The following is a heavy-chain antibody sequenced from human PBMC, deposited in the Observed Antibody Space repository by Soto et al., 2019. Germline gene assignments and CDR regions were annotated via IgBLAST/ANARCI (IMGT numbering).Heavy chain of an antibody. CDR2: IYHSGST. CDR1: GGSISSSNW. V-gene: IGHV4-4*02. D-gene: IGHD6-13*01. Sequence: PSETLSLTCAVSGGSISSSNWWSWVRQPPGKGLEWIGEIYHSGSTNYNPSLKSRVTISVDKSKNQFSLKLSSVTAADTAVYYCARLREAPAGFLYYFDYWGQGTLVTVSS. J-gene: IGHJ4*02. CDR3: ARLREAPAGFLYYFDY.